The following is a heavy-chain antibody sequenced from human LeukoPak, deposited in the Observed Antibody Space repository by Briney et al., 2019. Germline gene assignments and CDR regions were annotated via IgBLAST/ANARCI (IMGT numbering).Heavy chain of an antibody. CDR2: INHSGST. V-gene: IGHV4-38-2*02. CDR1: GYSISTGYY. Sequence: SETLSLTCTVSGYSISTGYYWDWIRQPPGKGLEWIGEINHSGSTNYNPSLKSRVTISVDTSKNQFSLKLSSVTAADTAVYYCARHSSGYDLWSYYYYMDVWGKGTTVTVSS. CDR3: ARHSSGYDLWSYYYYMDV. J-gene: IGHJ6*03. D-gene: IGHD5-12*01.